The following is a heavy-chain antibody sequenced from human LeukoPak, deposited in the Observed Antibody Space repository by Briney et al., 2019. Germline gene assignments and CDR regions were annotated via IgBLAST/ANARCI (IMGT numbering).Heavy chain of an antibody. V-gene: IGHV3-21*01. D-gene: IGHD4-17*01. CDR1: GFTFSSYS. Sequence: PGGSLRLSCAASGFTFSSYSMNWVRQAPGKGLEWVSSISSSSSYIYYADSVKGRFTISRDNAKNSLYLQMNSLRPEDTAVYYCAGAHDYGDYVWGWGQGTLVTVSS. CDR2: ISSSSSYI. CDR3: AGAHDYGDYVWG. J-gene: IGHJ4*02.